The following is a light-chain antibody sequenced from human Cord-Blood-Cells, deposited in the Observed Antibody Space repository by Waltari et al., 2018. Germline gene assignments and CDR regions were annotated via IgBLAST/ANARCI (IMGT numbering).Light chain of an antibody. CDR3: QQRSNWPPIT. V-gene: IGKV3-11*01. Sequence: EIVLPQSPPTLSLSPGERATPSRRASQSVSSNLAWYQQNPGQAPRLLIYDASTRATGIPARFSGSGSGTDFTLTISSLEPEDFAVYYCQQRSNWPPITFGQGTRLEIK. CDR2: DAS. J-gene: IGKJ5*01. CDR1: QSVSSN.